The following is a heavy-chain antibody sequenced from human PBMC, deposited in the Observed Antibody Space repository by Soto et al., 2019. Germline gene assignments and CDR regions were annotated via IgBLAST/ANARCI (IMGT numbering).Heavy chain of an antibody. J-gene: IGHJ4*02. V-gene: IGHV1-18*01. Sequence: ASVKVSCKASGYTFTSYGISWVRQAPGQGLEWMGWISAYNGNTNYAQKLQGRVTMTTDTSTSTAYMELRSLRSDDTAVYYCARDRAKYCTNGVCYPHDYWGQGTLVTVSS. CDR3: ARDRAKYCTNGVCYPHDY. CDR1: GYTFTSYG. CDR2: ISAYNGNT. D-gene: IGHD2-8*01.